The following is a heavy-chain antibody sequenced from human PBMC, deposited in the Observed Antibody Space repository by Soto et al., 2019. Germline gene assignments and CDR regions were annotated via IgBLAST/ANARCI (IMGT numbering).Heavy chain of an antibody. CDR3: ARDGGRHSGGMDY. Sequence: QVQLVQSGAEVKKPGSSVKVSCKASGGTFSSYSINWVRQAPGQGLEWMGEIIPILGTANYAQKFQGRVTITADESTSTAYMELSSLRSEDTAVYYCARDGGRHSGGMDYWGQGTLVTVSS. D-gene: IGHD1-26*01. V-gene: IGHV1-69*01. J-gene: IGHJ4*02. CDR2: IIPILGTA. CDR1: GGTFSSYS.